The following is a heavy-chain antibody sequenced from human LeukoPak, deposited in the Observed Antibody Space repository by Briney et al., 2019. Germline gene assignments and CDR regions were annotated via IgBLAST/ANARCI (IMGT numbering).Heavy chain of an antibody. Sequence: ASVKVSCKASGGTFSSYTISWVRQAPGQGLEWMGRIIPIIGIANYAQKFQGRVTITADKSTSTAYMELSSLRSEDTAVYYCARTGDSGYDIYYFDYWGQGTLVTVSS. J-gene: IGHJ4*02. V-gene: IGHV1-69*02. D-gene: IGHD5-12*01. CDR3: ARTGDSGYDIYYFDY. CDR2: IIPIIGIA. CDR1: GGTFSSYT.